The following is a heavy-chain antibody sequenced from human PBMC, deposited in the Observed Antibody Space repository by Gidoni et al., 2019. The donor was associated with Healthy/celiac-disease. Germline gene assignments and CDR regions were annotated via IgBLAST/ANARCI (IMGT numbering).Heavy chain of an antibody. J-gene: IGHJ4*02. D-gene: IGHD3-10*01. Sequence: EVQLVASGGGLVKPGGSLRLSCAAPGFTFSNAWMSWVRQAPGKGLEWVGRIKSKTDGGTTDYAAPVKGRFTISRDDSKNTLYLQMNSLKTEDTAVYYCTTAAMVRGVITYSWGQGTLVTVSS. V-gene: IGHV3-15*01. CDR1: GFTFSNAW. CDR3: TTAAMVRGVITYS. CDR2: IKSKTDGGTT.